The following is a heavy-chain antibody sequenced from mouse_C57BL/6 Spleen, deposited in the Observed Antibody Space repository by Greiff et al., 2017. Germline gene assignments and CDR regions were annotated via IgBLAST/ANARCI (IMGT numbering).Heavy chain of an antibody. CDR2: IYWDDDK. J-gene: IGHJ4*01. Sequence: QVTLKESGPGILQSSQTLSLTCSFSGFSLSTSGMGVSWIRQPSGKGLEWLAHIYWDDDKRYNPSLKSRLTISKDTSRNQVFLKITSVDTADTATYYCARRAWYAMDYWGQGTSVTVSS. CDR1: GFSLSTSGMG. V-gene: IGHV8-12*01. CDR3: ARRAWYAMDY.